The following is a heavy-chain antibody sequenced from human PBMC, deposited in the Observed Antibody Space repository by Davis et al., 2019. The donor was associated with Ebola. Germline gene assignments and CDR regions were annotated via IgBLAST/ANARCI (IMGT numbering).Heavy chain of an antibody. CDR2: ISYDGSNK. CDR3: ARGPSTGNSFSY. D-gene: IGHD6-13*01. Sequence: GGSLRLSCAASGFTFSGYAMSWVRQAPGKGLEWVAVISYDGSNKYYADSVKGRFTISRDNSKNTLYLQMNSLRAEDTAVYYCARGPSTGNSFSYWGQGTLVTVSS. V-gene: IGHV3-30*04. CDR1: GFTFSGYA. J-gene: IGHJ4*02.